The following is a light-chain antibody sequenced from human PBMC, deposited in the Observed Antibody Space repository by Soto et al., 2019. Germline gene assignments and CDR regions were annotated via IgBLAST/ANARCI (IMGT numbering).Light chain of an antibody. CDR2: AAY. Sequence: DIQLTQSPSFLSASVGDRVTITCRASQGISNYLAWYQQKLGKAHKLLIYAAYTLQSGVQSRFSGSGSGTEFTLTIRSLQPEDFATYYCKQLNSYQLTFGGGTKVDIK. V-gene: IGKV1-9*01. J-gene: IGKJ4*01. CDR3: KQLNSYQLT. CDR1: QGISNY.